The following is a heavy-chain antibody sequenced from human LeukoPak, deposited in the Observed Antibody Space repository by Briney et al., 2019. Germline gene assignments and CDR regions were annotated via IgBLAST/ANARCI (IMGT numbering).Heavy chain of an antibody. CDR3: ARDSYCSGGSCYQDNWFDP. Sequence: GGSLRLSCAASGFTFSSYGMHWVRQAPGKGLEWVAFIRYDGSNKYYADSVKGRFTISRDNAKNSLYLQMNSLRAEDTAVYYCARDSYCSGGSCYQDNWFDPWGQGTLVTVSS. CDR2: IRYDGSNK. J-gene: IGHJ5*02. D-gene: IGHD2-15*01. CDR1: GFTFSSYG. V-gene: IGHV3-30*02.